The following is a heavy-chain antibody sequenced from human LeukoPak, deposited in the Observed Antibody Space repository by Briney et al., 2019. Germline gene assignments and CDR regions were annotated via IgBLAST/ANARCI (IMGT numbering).Heavy chain of an antibody. CDR3: ARANPVYGDFDY. CDR1: DLAVTDNY. D-gene: IGHD4-17*01. CDR2: IFPNGNR. J-gene: IGHJ4*02. Sequence: SGGSLRLSCAVSDLAVTDNYMSWVRQAPGKGLEWVSLIFPNGNRHYADFVQGRFSISRDNVRNTPFLDMNTLRTEDTAVYFCARANPVYGDFDYWGQGTLVTVSS. V-gene: IGHV3-53*01.